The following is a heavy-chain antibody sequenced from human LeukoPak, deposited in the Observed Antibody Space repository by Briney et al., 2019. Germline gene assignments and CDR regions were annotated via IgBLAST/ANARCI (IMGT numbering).Heavy chain of an antibody. CDR2: IYSAGST. J-gene: IGHJ4*02. V-gene: IGHV3-66*01. CDR1: GFTVSSNY. CDR3: ARARGSGLSYFDY. Sequence: GGSLRLSCAAYGFTVSSNYMSWVRQAPGKGLEWVSIIYSAGSTYYADSVKGRFTISRDNSKNTLYLQMNSLRAEDTAVYYCARARGSGLSYFDYWGQGTLVTVSS. D-gene: IGHD5-12*01.